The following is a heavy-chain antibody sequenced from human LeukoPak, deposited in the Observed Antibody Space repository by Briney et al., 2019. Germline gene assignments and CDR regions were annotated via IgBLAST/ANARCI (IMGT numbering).Heavy chain of an antibody. V-gene: IGHV1-8*01. CDR1: GYTFTSYD. CDR2: MNPNSGNT. CDR3: ARGPYYYDSSGYYYFDY. Sequence: GASVKVSCKASGYTFTSYDINWVRQATGQGLGWMGWMNPNSGNTGYAQKFQGRVTMTRNTSISTAYMELSSLRSEDTTVYYCARGPYYYDSSGYYYFDYWGQGTLVTVSS. J-gene: IGHJ4*02. D-gene: IGHD3-22*01.